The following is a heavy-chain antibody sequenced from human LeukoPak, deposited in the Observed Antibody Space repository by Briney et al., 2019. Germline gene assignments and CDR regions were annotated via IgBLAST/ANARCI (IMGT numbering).Heavy chain of an antibody. D-gene: IGHD3-22*01. Sequence: GGSLRLSCAASGFTVSSNYMSWVRQAPGKRLEWVAVISYDGSNKYYADSVKGRFTISRDNSKNTLYLQMNSLRAEDTAVYYCARDGDYDSSGSYFDYWGQGTLVTVSS. J-gene: IGHJ4*02. V-gene: IGHV3-30*03. CDR2: ISYDGSNK. CDR3: ARDGDYDSSGSYFDY. CDR1: GFTVSSNY.